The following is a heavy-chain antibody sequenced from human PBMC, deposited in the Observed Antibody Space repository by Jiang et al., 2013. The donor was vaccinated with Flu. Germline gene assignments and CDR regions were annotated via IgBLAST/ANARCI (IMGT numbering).Heavy chain of an antibody. CDR3: ARRFFYGSGRTNWFDP. V-gene: IGHV5-51*01. Sequence: GKGLEWMGIIYPGDSDTRYSPSFQGQVTISADKSISTAYLQWSSLKASDTAMYYCARRFFYGSGRTNWFDPWGQGTLVTVSS. J-gene: IGHJ5*02. CDR2: IYPGDSDT. D-gene: IGHD3-10*01.